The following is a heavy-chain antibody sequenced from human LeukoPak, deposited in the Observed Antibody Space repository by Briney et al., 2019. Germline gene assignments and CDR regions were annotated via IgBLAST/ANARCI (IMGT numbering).Heavy chain of an antibody. CDR2: ISSSGVST. CDR3: ARAGRDGYNYADY. J-gene: IGHJ4*02. CDR1: GFTSTSYA. D-gene: IGHD5-24*01. Sequence: GVSLRLSCAASGFTSTSYAMNWVRQAPGKGLEWVSAISSSGVSTFYADSVKGRFTISRDNSKNTLYLQMNSLRAEDTAVYYCARAGRDGYNYADYWGQGTLVTVSS. V-gene: IGHV3-23*01.